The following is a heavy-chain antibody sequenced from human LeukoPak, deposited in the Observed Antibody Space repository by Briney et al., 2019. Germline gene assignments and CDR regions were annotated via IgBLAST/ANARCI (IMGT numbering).Heavy chain of an antibody. D-gene: IGHD3-22*01. CDR3: ARGRSSGYYYVFDY. J-gene: IGHJ4*02. CDR1: GGSISSYY. Sequence: KASETLSLTCAVSGGSISSYYWSWIRQPPGKGLEWIGYIYYSGSTNYNPSLKSRVTISVDTSKNQFSLKLSSVTAADTAVYYCARGRSSGYYYVFDYWGQGTLVTVSS. V-gene: IGHV4-59*01. CDR2: IYYSGST.